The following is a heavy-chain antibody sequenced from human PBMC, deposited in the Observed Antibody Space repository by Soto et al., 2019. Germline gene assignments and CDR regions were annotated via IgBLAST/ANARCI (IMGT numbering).Heavy chain of an antibody. CDR3: AKEARIVATISAFDI. D-gene: IGHD5-12*01. CDR1: GFTFSSYA. V-gene: IGHV3-23*01. CDR2: ISGSGGST. Sequence: EVPLLESGGGLVQPGVSLRLSCAASGFTFSSYAMSLVRQAPGKGLDWVSAISGSGGSTYYADSVKGRFTISRDNSTNTLYLQMNSLRAEDTAVYYCAKEARIVATISAFDIWGQGTMVTVSS. J-gene: IGHJ3*02.